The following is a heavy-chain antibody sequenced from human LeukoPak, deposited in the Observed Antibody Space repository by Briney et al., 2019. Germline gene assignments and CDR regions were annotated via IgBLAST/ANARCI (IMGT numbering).Heavy chain of an antibody. J-gene: IGHJ5*02. CDR3: ARDLNIVVVPAAPFDP. CDR2: INPNSGGT. Sequence: ASVKVSCKASGYTFTGYYMHWVRQAPGQGLEWMGWINPNSGGTNYAQKFQGRVTMTRDTSISTAYMELSRLRSDDTAVYYCARDLNIVVVPAAPFDPWGQGTLVTVSS. D-gene: IGHD2-2*01. CDR1: GYTFTGYY. V-gene: IGHV1-2*02.